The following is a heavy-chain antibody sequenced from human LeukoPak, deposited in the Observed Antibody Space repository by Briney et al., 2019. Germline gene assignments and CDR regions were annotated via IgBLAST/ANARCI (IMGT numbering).Heavy chain of an antibody. CDR2: IIPIFGTA. V-gene: IGHV1-69*06. D-gene: IGHD2-15*01. J-gene: IGHJ6*02. Sequence: SVKVSCKASGGTFSSYAISWVRQAPGQGLEWMGGIIPIFGTANYAQKFQGRVTITADKSTSTAYMELSSLRSEDTAVYYCAREGIVVVVAAPGPYYYYGMDVWGQGTTVTVSS. CDR1: GGTFSSYA. CDR3: AREGIVVVVAAPGPYYYYGMDV.